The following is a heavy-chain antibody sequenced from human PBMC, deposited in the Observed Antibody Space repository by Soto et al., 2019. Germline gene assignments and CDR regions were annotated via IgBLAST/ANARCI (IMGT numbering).Heavy chain of an antibody. CDR3: AKRRGEGYFDY. J-gene: IGHJ4*02. CDR2: ISGSGADT. V-gene: IGHV3-23*01. CDR1: RFTFSSYV. Sequence: GSLRLSCAASRFTFSSYVMSWVRQAPGKGLEWVSAISGSGADTYYADSVKGRFTISRDNSKNTVYLQMNSLRAEDTAVYYCAKRRGEGYFDYWGQGTPVTV. D-gene: IGHD3-16*01.